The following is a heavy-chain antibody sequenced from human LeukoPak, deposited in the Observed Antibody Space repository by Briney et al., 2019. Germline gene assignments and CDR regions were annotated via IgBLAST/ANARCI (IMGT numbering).Heavy chain of an antibody. CDR3: ARGYCTSSSCYFDY. Sequence: GGSLRLSCAASGFTFSSYWMSWVRQTPGKGLEWVANIKQDGSGKYYVDSVKGRFTISRDNAKNSLYLQMNSLRAEDTAVYYCARGYCTSSSCYFDYWGQGTLVTVSS. D-gene: IGHD2-2*01. V-gene: IGHV3-7*01. J-gene: IGHJ4*02. CDR1: GFTFSSYW. CDR2: IKQDGSGK.